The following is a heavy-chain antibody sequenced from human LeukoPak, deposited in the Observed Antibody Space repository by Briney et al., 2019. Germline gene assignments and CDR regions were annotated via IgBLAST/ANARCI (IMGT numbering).Heavy chain of an antibody. CDR2: IKQDGSEK. CDR1: GFTFSSYW. Sequence: GGSLRLSCAASGFTFSSYWMSWVRQALGKGLEWVANIKQDGSEKYYVDSVKGRFIISRDNAKNSLYLQMNSLRAEDTAVYYCAKGAFRDQVQGYYYMDVWGKGTTVTVSS. V-gene: IGHV3-7*01. J-gene: IGHJ6*03. CDR3: AKGAFRDQVQGYYYMDV. D-gene: IGHD3-10*01.